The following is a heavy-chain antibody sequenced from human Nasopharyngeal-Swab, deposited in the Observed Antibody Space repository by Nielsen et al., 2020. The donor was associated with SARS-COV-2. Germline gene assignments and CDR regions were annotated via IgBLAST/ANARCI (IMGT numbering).Heavy chain of an antibody. CDR2: IDWDDDK. J-gene: IGHJ4*02. Sequence: SGPTLVKPTQTLTFTCTFSGFSLTTREMCVSWIRQPPGKALEWLARIDWDDDKFYSTSLKTRLTISKDTSKNQVVLTMTNMDPVDTATYYCARIRIYGDYRFDYWGQGTLVTVSS. V-gene: IGHV2-70*17. CDR1: GFSLTTREMC. D-gene: IGHD4-17*01. CDR3: ARIRIYGDYRFDY.